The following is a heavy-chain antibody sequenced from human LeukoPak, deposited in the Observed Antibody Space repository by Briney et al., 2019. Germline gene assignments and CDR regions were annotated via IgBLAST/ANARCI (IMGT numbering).Heavy chain of an antibody. CDR3: AKDRGYCSGGSCLHFDY. Sequence: GGSLRLSCAASGFTFSSYGMHWVRQAPGKGLXXXXXXXYDGSNEYYADSVKGRFTISRDNSKNTLYLQMNSLRAEDTAVYYCAKDRGYCSGGSCLHFDYWGQGTLVTVSS. D-gene: IGHD2-15*01. V-gene: IGHV3-30*18. J-gene: IGHJ4*02. CDR2: XXYDGSNE. CDR1: GFTFSSYG.